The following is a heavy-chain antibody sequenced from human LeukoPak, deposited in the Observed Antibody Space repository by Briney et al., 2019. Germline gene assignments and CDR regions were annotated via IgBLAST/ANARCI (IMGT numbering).Heavy chain of an antibody. J-gene: IGHJ6*03. CDR3: ARDDHYYYYYMGV. V-gene: IGHV3-48*01. Sequence: RGSLRLSCAASGFTFSTYSMNWVRQAPGKGLEWVSYISRSSSTIYYADSVKGRFTISRDNAKNSLYLQMNSLRGEDTAVYYCARDDHYYYYYMGVWGKGTTVTVSS. CDR2: ISRSSSTI. CDR1: GFTFSTYS.